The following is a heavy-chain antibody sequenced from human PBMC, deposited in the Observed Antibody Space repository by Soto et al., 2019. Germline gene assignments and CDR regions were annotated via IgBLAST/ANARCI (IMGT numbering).Heavy chain of an antibody. Sequence: ASVKVSCKASGYTFTGYYMHGVRQAPGQGLEWMGWINPNSGGTNYAQKFQGRVTMTRDTSISTAYMELSRLRSDDTAVYYCARDGAGGYSYGYWNWFDPWGQGTLVTVSS. J-gene: IGHJ5*02. V-gene: IGHV1-2*02. CDR3: ARDGAGGYSYGYWNWFDP. D-gene: IGHD5-18*01. CDR1: GYTFTGYY. CDR2: INPNSGGT.